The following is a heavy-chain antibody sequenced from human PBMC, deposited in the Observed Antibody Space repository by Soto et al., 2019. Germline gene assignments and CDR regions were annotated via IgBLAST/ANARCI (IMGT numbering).Heavy chain of an antibody. CDR1: GYKFTTYW. CDR2: IYPGGSNT. J-gene: IGHJ6*02. D-gene: IGHD3-3*01. CDR3: ARSYTIFTDYYYGMDV. Sequence: PGESLKISCKASGYKFTTYWIAWVRQMPGKGLEWMGIIYPGGSNTTYSQSLQGQVTISADKSISTAYLQWSSLKASDTAMYYCARSYTIFTDYYYGMDVWGQGTTVTVSS. V-gene: IGHV5-51*01.